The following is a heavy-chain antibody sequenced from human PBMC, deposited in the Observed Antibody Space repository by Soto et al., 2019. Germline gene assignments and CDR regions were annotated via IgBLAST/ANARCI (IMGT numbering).Heavy chain of an antibody. D-gene: IGHD3-10*01. Sequence: HPGGSLRLSCSASGFTFGDYSMTWLRQAPGKGLEWVSFIRNIASGGTAEYAASVRGRFTISRDDSNSIAYLQMNSLRAEDTAMNYCTRDRVLPDYWSQGTLVTVSS. CDR3: TRDRVLPDY. CDR2: IRNIASGGTA. V-gene: IGHV3-49*03. CDR1: GFTFGDYS. J-gene: IGHJ4*02.